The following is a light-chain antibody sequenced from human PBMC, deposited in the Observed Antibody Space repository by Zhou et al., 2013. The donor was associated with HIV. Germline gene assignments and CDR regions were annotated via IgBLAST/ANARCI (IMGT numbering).Light chain of an antibody. J-gene: IGKJ4*01. Sequence: EIVLTQSPDTLSLSPGERAIISCRASQSVTSTYLAWHQQKPGQAPRLLIYSSSFRASGIPDRFSGSGHGSDFTLTISSLEPEDFAVYYCQQRSNWLLTFGGGTKVEIK. CDR3: QQRSNWLLT. CDR1: QSVTSTY. V-gene: IGKV3D-20*02. CDR2: SSS.